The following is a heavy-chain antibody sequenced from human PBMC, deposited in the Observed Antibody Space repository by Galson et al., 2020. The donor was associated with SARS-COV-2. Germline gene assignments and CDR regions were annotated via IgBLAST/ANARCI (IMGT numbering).Heavy chain of an antibody. D-gene: IGHD3-10*01. CDR2: IYPGDSDT. CDR3: ARQGITMVRGVSPGVEDGMDV. J-gene: IGHJ6*02. Sequence: GESLKISCKGSGYSFTSYWIGWVRQMPGKGLEWMGIIYPGDSDTRYSPSFQGQVTISADKSISTAYLQWSSLKASDTAMYYCARQGITMVRGVSPGVEDGMDVWGQGTTVTVSS. V-gene: IGHV5-51*01. CDR1: GYSFTSYW.